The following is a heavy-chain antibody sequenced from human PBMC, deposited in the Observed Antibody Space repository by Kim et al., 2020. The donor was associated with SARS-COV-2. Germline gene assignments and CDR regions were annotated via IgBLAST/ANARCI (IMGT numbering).Heavy chain of an antibody. V-gene: IGHV3-30*04. J-gene: IGHJ6*01. CDR3: ASNYLRYCSGGSCYKGM. CDR1: GFTFSSYA. Sequence: GGSLRLSCAASGFTFSSYAMHWVRQAPGKGLEWVAVISYDGSNKYYADSVKGRFTISRDNSKNTLYLQMNSLRAEDTAVYYCASNYLRYCSGGSCYKGM. D-gene: IGHD2-15*01. CDR2: ISYDGSNK.